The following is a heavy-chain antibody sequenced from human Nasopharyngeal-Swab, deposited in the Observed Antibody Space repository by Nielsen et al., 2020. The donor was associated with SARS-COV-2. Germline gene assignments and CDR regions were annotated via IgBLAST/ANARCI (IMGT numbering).Heavy chain of an antibody. V-gene: IGHV3-11*06. CDR2: ISSSSSYT. D-gene: IGHD4-23*01. CDR3: ARVRADYGGNSDEPSMDV. Sequence: WILQRPGKRLEWVSYISSSSSYTNYADSVKGRFTISRDNAKNSLYLQMNSLRAEDTAVYYCARVRADYGGNSDEPSMDVWGQGTTVTVSS. J-gene: IGHJ6*02.